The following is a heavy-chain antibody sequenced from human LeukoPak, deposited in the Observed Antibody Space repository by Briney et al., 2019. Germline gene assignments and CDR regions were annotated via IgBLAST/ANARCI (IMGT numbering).Heavy chain of an antibody. V-gene: IGHV3-23*01. CDR2: ISGSGGST. CDR3: AKDINAGPSYGSGSYYYYGMDV. J-gene: IGHJ6*02. CDR1: GFTFSSYA. D-gene: IGHD3-10*01. Sequence: GGSLRLSCAASGFTFSSYAMSWVRQAPGKGLEWVSAISGSGGSTYYADFVKGRFTISRDNSKNTLYLQMNSLRAEDTAVYYCAKDINAGPSYGSGSYYYYGMDVWGQGTTVTVSS.